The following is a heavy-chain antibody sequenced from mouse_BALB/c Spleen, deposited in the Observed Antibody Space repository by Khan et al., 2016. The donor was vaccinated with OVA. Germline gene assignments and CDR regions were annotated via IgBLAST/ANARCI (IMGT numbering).Heavy chain of an antibody. Sequence: EVQLVESGPGLVKPSQSLSLTCTVTGYSITSDYAWYWIRQFPGNKLEWIGYICYSGRTSYNPSLKSRISITRDTSTNPFFLQLNSVTTEDTATYYCARSVTITTVVATDFDYWGQGTTLTVSS. CDR2: ICYSGRT. D-gene: IGHD1-1*01. CDR3: ARSVTITTVVATDFDY. J-gene: IGHJ2*01. V-gene: IGHV3-2*02. CDR1: GYSITSDYA.